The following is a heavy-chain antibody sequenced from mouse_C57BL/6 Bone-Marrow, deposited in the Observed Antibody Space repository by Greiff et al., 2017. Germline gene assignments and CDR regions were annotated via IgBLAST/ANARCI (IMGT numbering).Heavy chain of an antibody. CDR2: ISYDGSN. D-gene: IGHD2-3*01. CDR1: GYSITSGYY. J-gene: IGHJ3*01. CDR3: ARAGCLLRWFAY. V-gene: IGHV3-6*01. Sequence: EVQLVESGPGLVKPSQSLSLTCSVAGYSITSGYYWNWIRQFPGNKLERMGYISYDGSNNYNPSLKNRISITRDASKNQFFLKLNSVTTEDTATYCGARAGCLLRWFAYWGQGTPVTVSA.